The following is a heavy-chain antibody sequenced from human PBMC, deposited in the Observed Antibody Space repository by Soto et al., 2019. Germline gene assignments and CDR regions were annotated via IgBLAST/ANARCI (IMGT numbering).Heavy chain of an antibody. Sequence: PSETLSLTCIVSGESISSSSYYWGWIRQPPGKGLDWIGSIYYSGRTYYNPSFKSRVTISIDTSKNQFSLKLSSVTATDTAVYYCARDIGSYAYGEGYWGQGIQVTVSS. D-gene: IGHD3-10*01. CDR3: ARDIGSYAYGEGY. J-gene: IGHJ4*02. V-gene: IGHV4-39*02. CDR1: GESISSSSYY. CDR2: IYYSGRT.